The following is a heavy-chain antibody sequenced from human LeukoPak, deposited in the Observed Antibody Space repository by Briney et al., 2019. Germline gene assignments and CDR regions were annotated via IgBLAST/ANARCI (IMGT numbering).Heavy chain of an antibody. CDR3: ASATVDTAMVLTRSVYYFDY. CDR2: IYSSGST. V-gene: IGHV4-39*01. CDR1: GGSISSSYYY. D-gene: IGHD5-18*01. Sequence: PSETLSLTCTVSGGSISSSYYYWGWIRQPPGKGLEWIGSIYSSGSTYYNPSLKSRVTISVDTSKNQFSLKLSSVTAADTAVYYCASATVDTAMVLTRSVYYFDYWGQGTLVTVSS. J-gene: IGHJ4*02.